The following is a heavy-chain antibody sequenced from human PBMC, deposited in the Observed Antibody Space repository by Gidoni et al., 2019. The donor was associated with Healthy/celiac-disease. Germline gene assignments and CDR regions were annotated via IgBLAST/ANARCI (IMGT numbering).Heavy chain of an antibody. CDR3: NRPRGETWHMDV. J-gene: IGHJ6*03. CDR2: IRSKAYGGTT. CDR1: GFTFGAYA. D-gene: IGHD3-16*01. Sequence: EVQLVESGGGLVQPGRSLRLSCTASGFTFGAYAMSWVRQAPGKGLDWVVFIRSKAYGGTTEYAASVKGRFTISRDDSKSIADLQMNSLKTEDTAVYYCNRPRGETWHMDVWGKGTTVTVSS. V-gene: IGHV3-49*04.